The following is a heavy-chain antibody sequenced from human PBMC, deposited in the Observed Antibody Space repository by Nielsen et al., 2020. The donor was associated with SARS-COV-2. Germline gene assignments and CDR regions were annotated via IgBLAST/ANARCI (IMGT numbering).Heavy chain of an antibody. V-gene: IGHV3-74*01. D-gene: IGHD4-17*01. Sequence: GGSLRLSCAASGFTFSSYWMHWVRQAPGKGLVWVSRINSDGSSTSYADSVKGRFTIPRDNAKNTLYLQMNSLRAEDTAVYYCARESHYGDYGGAFDIWGQGTRVTVSS. CDR3: ARESHYGDYGGAFDI. J-gene: IGHJ3*02. CDR1: GFTFSSYW. CDR2: INSDGSST.